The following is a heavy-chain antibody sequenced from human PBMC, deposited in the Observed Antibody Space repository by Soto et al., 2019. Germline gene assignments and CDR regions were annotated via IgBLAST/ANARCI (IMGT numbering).Heavy chain of an antibody. J-gene: IGHJ6*02. V-gene: IGHV5-51*01. CDR2: IYPGDSDT. CDR1: GYTFSIYW. CDR3: VRRSRGMDV. Sequence: GESLKISCKTSGYTFSIYWIGWVRQMPGKGLQWMGVIYPGDSDTRYSPSFQGQVTISADESTSTAYLQWISLKASDTAMYYCVRRSRGMDVWGQGTTVTVSS.